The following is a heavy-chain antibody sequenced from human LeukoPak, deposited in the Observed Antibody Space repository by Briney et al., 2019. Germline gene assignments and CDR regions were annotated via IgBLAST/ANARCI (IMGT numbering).Heavy chain of an antibody. D-gene: IGHD3-9*01. Sequence: GGSLRLSCAASGFTFSSYSMNWVRQAPGKGLEWVSYISSSSSTIYYADSVKGRFTISRDNAKNSLYLQMNSLRAEDTAVYYRARETRYFDWLSSYYYYYMDVWGKGTTVTVSS. V-gene: IGHV3-48*01. CDR2: ISSSSSTI. CDR1: GFTFSSYS. J-gene: IGHJ6*03. CDR3: ARETRYFDWLSSYYYYYMDV.